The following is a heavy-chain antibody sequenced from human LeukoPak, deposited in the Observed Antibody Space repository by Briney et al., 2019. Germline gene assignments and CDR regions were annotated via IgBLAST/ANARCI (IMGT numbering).Heavy chain of an antibody. J-gene: IGHJ4*02. Sequence: GGSLRLSCAASGFTFSSYGMSWVRQAPGKGLEWVSAISGGGGTTYYADSVKGRFTISRDNSKNTLYLEMNSLRAEDTAVYYSAKTFGWPYYFDYWGQGTLVTVSP. CDR3: AKTFGWPYYFDY. CDR2: ISGGGGTT. V-gene: IGHV3-23*01. CDR1: GFTFSSYG. D-gene: IGHD2/OR15-2a*01.